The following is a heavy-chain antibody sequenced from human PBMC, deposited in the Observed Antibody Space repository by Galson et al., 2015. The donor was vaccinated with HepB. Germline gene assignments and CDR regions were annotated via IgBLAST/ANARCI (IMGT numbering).Heavy chain of an antibody. J-gene: IGHJ4*02. V-gene: IGHV3-23*01. CDR3: AKGNMLRAVQNYFDY. CDR1: GFTFNSYA. D-gene: IGHD3-10*01. Sequence: SLRLSCAASGFTFNSYAMSWVRQAPGKGLEWASGISASTGTTYYADSVKGRFTISRDSSKSTLYLQMTSLRVEDTALYYCAKGNMLRAVQNYFDYWGQGTLVTVSS. CDR2: ISASTGTT.